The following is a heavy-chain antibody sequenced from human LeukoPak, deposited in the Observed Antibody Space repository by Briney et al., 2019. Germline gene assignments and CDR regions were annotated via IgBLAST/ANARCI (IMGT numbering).Heavy chain of an antibody. J-gene: IGHJ4*02. Sequence: GGSLRLSCAASGFTFNSYAMSWVRQAPGKGLEWVSGISANGAKTYYADSVKGRFTISRDNSKNTQSLQMNGLRAEDTALYYCAKGWSVTMVMAAPGDWGQGALVTVSS. V-gene: IGHV3-23*01. CDR2: ISANGAKT. CDR3: AKGWSVTMVMAAPGD. CDR1: GFTFNSYA. D-gene: IGHD3-10*01.